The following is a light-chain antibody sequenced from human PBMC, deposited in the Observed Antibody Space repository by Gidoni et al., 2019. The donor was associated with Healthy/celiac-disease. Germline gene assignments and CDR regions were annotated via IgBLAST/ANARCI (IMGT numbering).Light chain of an antibody. CDR2: DAS. V-gene: IGKV3-11*01. Sequence: EIVLTQSPATLSLSPGERPSQSVSSYLAWYQQKPGQAPRLLIYDASNRATGIPARFSGSGSGTDYTLTISSLEPEDFAVYYCQQRSNWPELTFGGGTKVEIK. J-gene: IGKJ4*01. CDR1: QSVSSY. CDR3: QQRSNWPELT.